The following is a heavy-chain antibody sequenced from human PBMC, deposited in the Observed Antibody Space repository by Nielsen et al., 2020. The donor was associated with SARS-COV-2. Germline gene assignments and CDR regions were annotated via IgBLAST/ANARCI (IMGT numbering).Heavy chain of an antibody. D-gene: IGHD6-19*01. CDR3: AKRVGSGSTWDYYYYMDV. Sequence: GESLRLSCAASGFTFNSYVMTWVRQAPGKGLEWVSAISSSGGSTYYADSVKGRFTISRDNSKNTLYLQIKSLRAEDTAVYYCAKRVGSGSTWDYYYYMDVWGKGTTVTVSS. CDR2: ISSSGGST. J-gene: IGHJ6*03. CDR1: GFTFNSYV. V-gene: IGHV3-23*01.